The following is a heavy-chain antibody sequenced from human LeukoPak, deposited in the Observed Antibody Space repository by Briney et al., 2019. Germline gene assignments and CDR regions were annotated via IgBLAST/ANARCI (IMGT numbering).Heavy chain of an antibody. V-gene: IGHV3-30*03. Sequence: GGSLRLSCAASGFTFNNYAMHWVRQAPGKGLEWVADISYDGSNYYYADSVKGRFTISRDNSKNTLYLQMNSLRAEDTALHYCASAYYYGSGAYYTHFDYWGQGDLVTVSS. CDR1: GFTFNNYA. CDR2: ISYDGSNY. CDR3: ASAYYYGSGAYYTHFDY. J-gene: IGHJ4*02. D-gene: IGHD3-10*01.